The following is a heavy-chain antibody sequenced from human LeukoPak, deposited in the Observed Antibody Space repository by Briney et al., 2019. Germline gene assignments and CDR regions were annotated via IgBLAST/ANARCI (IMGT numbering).Heavy chain of an antibody. CDR1: GDSVSSGSYY. CDR2: MSPSGTT. J-gene: IGHJ5*02. CDR3: ARFRSKRSGYDWNWFDP. D-gene: IGHD5-12*01. Sequence: KPSGTLSLTCTVSGDSVSSGSYYLSWIRQPPGKGLDWIAYMSPSGTTNYNPSLKSRVTTSVDTSRTQFSLRLSSVTAADTAVYYCARFRSKRSGYDWNWFDPWGQGTLVTVSS. V-gene: IGHV4-61*01.